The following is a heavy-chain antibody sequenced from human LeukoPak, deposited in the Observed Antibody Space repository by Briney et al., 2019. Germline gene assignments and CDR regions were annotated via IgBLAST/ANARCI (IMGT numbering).Heavy chain of an antibody. D-gene: IGHD2-2*01. V-gene: IGHV7-4-1*02. CDR3: ARSYCSSTSCSVPH. CDR2: INTNTGNP. Sequence: ASVKVSCKASGYTFTSYAMNWVRQAPGQGLEWMGWINTNTGNPTYAQGFTGRFVFSLDTSVSTAYLQISSLKAEDTAVYYCARSYCSSTSCSVPHWGQGTLVTVSS. J-gene: IGHJ4*02. CDR1: GYTFTSYA.